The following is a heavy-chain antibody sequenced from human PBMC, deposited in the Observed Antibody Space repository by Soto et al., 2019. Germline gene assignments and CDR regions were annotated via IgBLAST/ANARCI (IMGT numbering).Heavy chain of an antibody. Sequence: GESLKHSCKRSGYSFTSYWIGWVRPMPGKGLEWMGRIDPSDSYTNYGPSFQGHVTNSADKSISTAYRQGSSLKASDTAMYYCASLDVWGQGTTVTVSS. V-gene: IGHV5-10-1*01. CDR3: ASLDV. CDR2: IDPSDSYT. CDR1: GYSFTSYW. J-gene: IGHJ6*02.